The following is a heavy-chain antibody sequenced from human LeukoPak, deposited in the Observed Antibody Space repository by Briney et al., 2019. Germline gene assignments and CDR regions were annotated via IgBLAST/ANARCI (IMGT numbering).Heavy chain of an antibody. CDR2: IYDSGST. J-gene: IGHJ5*02. CDR3: ARHYGP. D-gene: IGHD3-16*01. V-gene: IGHV4-38-2*01. CDR1: GFTFSDHY. Sequence: PGGSLRLSCAASGFTFSDHYMDWVRQPPGKGLEWIRSIYDSGSTYYNPSLKSRVTISVDTSKNQFSLKLNSVTAADTAVYYCARHYGPWGQGTLVTVSS.